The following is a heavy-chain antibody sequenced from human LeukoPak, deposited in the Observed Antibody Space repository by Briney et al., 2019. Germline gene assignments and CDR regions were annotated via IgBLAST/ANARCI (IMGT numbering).Heavy chain of an antibody. Sequence: GGSLRLSCAASGFTFSSYSMNWVRQAPGKGLEWVSYISSSSSTIYYADSVKGRFTISRDNAKNSLYLQMNSLRAEDTAVYYCARDHILGAFDIWGQGTMVTVSS. D-gene: IGHD2-21*01. CDR2: ISSSSSTI. CDR3: ARDHILGAFDI. J-gene: IGHJ3*02. CDR1: GFTFSSYS. V-gene: IGHV3-48*01.